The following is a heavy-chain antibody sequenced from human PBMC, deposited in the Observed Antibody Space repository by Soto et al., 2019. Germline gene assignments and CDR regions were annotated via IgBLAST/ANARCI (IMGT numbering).Heavy chain of an antibody. Sequence: PVEALKISRNGSGYSFTSYWISRVRQMPRKGLEWMGRIDPSDSYTNYSPSFQGHVTISADKSISTAYLPWSSLKASDTAMYYCARQGYYDSSGYYYYGMDVWGQGTTVTVSS. CDR2: IDPSDSYT. V-gene: IGHV5-10-1*01. CDR3: ARQGYYDSSGYYYYGMDV. D-gene: IGHD3-22*01. CDR1: GYSFTSYW. J-gene: IGHJ6*02.